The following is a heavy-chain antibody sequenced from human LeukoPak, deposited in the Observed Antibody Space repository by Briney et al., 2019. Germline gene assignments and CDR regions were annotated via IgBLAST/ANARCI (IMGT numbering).Heavy chain of an antibody. V-gene: IGHV4-30-4*01. D-gene: IGHD6-13*01. CDR2: IYYSGST. CDR1: GGSISSGGYY. J-gene: IGHJ3*02. CDR3: ASSIAAAGPDAFDI. Sequence: SEALSLTCTVSGGSISSGGYYWSWIRQPPGKGLEWIGYIYYSGSTYYNPSLKSRVTISADTSKNQFSLKLSSVTAADAAVYYCASSIAAAGPDAFDIWGQGTMVTVSS.